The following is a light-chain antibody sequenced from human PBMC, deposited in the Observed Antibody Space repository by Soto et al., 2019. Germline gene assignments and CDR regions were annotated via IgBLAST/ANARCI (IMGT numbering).Light chain of an antibody. J-gene: IGKJ4*01. CDR1: QSVLYTSNNKDY. Sequence: VMTQSPGSLAVSLGERATINCKSSQSVLYTSNNKDYLAWYQQKPGQPPKLLLYWASTRESGVPDRFSGSGSGTDFTLTITSLQAEDVAVYYCQQYFSTPLTFGGGTKVEIK. CDR3: QQYFSTPLT. CDR2: WAS. V-gene: IGKV4-1*01.